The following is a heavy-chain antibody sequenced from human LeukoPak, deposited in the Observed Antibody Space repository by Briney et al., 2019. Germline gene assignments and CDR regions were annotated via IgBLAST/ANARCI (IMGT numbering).Heavy chain of an antibody. CDR3: AKNHMVVVTAEDWFDP. Sequence: GGSLRLSCAASGFTFSSFWMSWVREAPGQGQEWVANIKQDGSEKYYVDSVKGRFTISRDNAKNSLYLQMNSLRAEDTAVYYCAKNHMVVVTAEDWFDPWGQGTLVTVSS. J-gene: IGHJ5*02. V-gene: IGHV3-7*01. D-gene: IGHD2-21*02. CDR2: IKQDGSEK. CDR1: GFTFSSFW.